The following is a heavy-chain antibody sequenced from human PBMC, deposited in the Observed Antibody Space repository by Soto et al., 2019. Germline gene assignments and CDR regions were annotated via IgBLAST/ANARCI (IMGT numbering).Heavy chain of an antibody. D-gene: IGHD5-12*01. CDR3: ARALGLRDGYIDPHYYYYYGMDV. J-gene: IGHJ6*02. CDR2: IIPIFGTA. V-gene: IGHV1-69*01. Sequence: QVQLVQSGAEVKKPGSSVKVSCKASGGTFSSYAISWVRQAPGQGLEWMGGIIPIFGTANYAQKFQGRVTITADESTSTAYMELSSLRSEDTAVYYCARALGLRDGYIDPHYYYYYGMDVWSQGTTVTVSS. CDR1: GGTFSSYA.